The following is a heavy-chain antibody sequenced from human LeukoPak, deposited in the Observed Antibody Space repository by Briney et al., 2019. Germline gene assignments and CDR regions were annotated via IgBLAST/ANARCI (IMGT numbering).Heavy chain of an antibody. CDR3: AHRRGMGNYNRDWPTGYFDY. D-gene: IGHD3-10*01. CDR1: GFSLTTSGVG. Sequence: SGPTLVKPTQTLTLTCTFSGFSLTTSGVGVGWLRQPPGKALEWLALIYWDDDKRYSPSLRNRLTITKDTSKNQVVLTMTNMDPVDTATYYCAHRRGMGNYNRDWPTGYFDYWGQGTLVTVSS. V-gene: IGHV2-5*02. CDR2: IYWDDDK. J-gene: IGHJ4*02.